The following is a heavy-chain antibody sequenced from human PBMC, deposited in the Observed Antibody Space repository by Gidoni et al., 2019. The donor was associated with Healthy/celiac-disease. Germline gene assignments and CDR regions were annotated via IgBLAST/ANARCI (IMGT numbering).Heavy chain of an antibody. CDR2: IYYSGST. CDR3: ARERSWFGELYGMDV. J-gene: IGHJ6*02. D-gene: IGHD3-10*01. Sequence: QVQLQESGPGLVKPSETLSLTCTVSGGSISSYYWSWIRQPPGKGLEWIGYIYYSGSTNYNPSLKSRVTISVDTSKNQFSLKLSSVTAADTAVYYCARERSWFGELYGMDVWGQGTTVTVSS. CDR1: GGSISSYY. V-gene: IGHV4-59*01.